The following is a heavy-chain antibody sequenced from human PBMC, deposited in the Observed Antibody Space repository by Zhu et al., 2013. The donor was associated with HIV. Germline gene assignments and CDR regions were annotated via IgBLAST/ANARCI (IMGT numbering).Heavy chain of an antibody. CDR1: GFTFSSYS. CDR3: ASVSAPATFKGYYYDSSGYYDAFDI. CDR2: ISSSSSTI. D-gene: IGHD3-22*01. J-gene: IGHJ3*02. V-gene: IGHV3-48*04. Sequence: EVQLVESGGGLVQPGGSLRLSCAASGFTFSSYSMNWVRQAPGKGLEWVSYISSSSSTIYYADSVKGRFTISRDNAKNSLYLQMNSLRAEDTAVYYCASVSAPATFKGYYYDSSGYYDAFDIWGQGTMVTVSS.